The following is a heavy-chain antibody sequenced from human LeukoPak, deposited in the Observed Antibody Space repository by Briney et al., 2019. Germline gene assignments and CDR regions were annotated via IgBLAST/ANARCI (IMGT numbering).Heavy chain of an antibody. J-gene: IGHJ4*02. CDR3: AKALAGAATAPFDY. D-gene: IGHD1-26*01. CDR1: GFTFSSYG. CDR2: IRYDGSNK. V-gene: IGHV3-30*02. Sequence: GGSLRLSCAASGFTFSSYGMHWVRQAPGKGLGWVAFIRYDGSNKYYADSVKGRFTISRDNSKNTLYLQMNSLRAEDTAVYYCAKALAGAATAPFDYWGQGTLVTVSS.